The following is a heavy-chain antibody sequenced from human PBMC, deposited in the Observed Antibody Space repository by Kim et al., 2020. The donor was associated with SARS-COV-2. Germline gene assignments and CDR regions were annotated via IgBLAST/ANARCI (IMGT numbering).Heavy chain of an antibody. CDR2: ISWDGGST. CDR1: GFTFDDYT. D-gene: IGHD6-6*01. J-gene: IGHJ4*02. CDR3: AKDSSSRTIYYFDY. Sequence: GGSLRLSCAASGFTFDDYTMHWVRQAPGKGLEWVSLISWDGGSTYYADSVKGRFTISRDNSKNSLYLQMNSLRTEDTALYYCAKDSSSRTIYYFDYWGQGTLVTVSS. V-gene: IGHV3-43*01.